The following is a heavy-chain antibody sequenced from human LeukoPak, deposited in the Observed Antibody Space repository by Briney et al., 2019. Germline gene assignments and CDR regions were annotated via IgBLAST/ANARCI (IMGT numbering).Heavy chain of an antibody. D-gene: IGHD6-13*01. CDR3: ARGTGSSWYYGNYFDY. V-gene: IGHV3-30*01. CDR1: GFTFSSYA. J-gene: IGHJ4*02. Sequence: GGSLRLSCAASGFTFSSYAMHWVRQAPGKGLEWVAVISYDGSNKYYADSVKGRLTISRDNSKNTLYLQMNSLRAEDTAVYYCARGTGSSWYYGNYFDYWGQGTLVTVSS. CDR2: ISYDGSNK.